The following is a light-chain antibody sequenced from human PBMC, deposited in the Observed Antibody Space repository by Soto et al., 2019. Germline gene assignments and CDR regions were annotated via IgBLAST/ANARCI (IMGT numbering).Light chain of an antibody. J-gene: IGLJ3*02. CDR3: QTWGTGPWV. Sequence: QSVLPKSPSASASLGASVKLTCTLSRGHRTYAISWHQQQPEKGPRYLMKLNSDGSQSQGDGIPDRCSGSSSGAERYLTISSLQSEDESYSYCQTWGTGPWVFGGGTKLTVL. CDR1: RGHRTYA. V-gene: IGLV4-69*01. CDR2: LNSDGSQ.